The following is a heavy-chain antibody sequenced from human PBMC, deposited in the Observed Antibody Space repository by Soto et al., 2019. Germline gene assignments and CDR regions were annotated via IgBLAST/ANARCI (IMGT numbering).Heavy chain of an antibody. D-gene: IGHD2-8*02. J-gene: IGHJ4*02. CDR3: AGAGGYYFDY. CDR2: IYHSGST. Sequence: QVQLQESGPGLVKPSGTLSLTCAVSSGSISSSNWCTWVRQPPGQGLEWIGEIYHSGSTHYNPPLKSRVTLSVDNSKIHVSQKLSSVTAADTAVYAWAGAGGYYFDYWGPGTLVTVAS. V-gene: IGHV4-4*02. CDR1: SGSISSSNW.